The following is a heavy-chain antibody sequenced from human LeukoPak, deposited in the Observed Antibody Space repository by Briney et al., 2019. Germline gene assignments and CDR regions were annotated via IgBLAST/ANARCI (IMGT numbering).Heavy chain of an antibody. Sequence: SETLSLTCTVSGGSISNYYWSWIRQPPGKGLEWIGYIYHRGSTNDNPSLKSRVTMSVDASKKEISLMVTPVTAADTAVYYCARGLDSGYAGFDLWGRGTLVTVSS. V-gene: IGHV4-59*01. J-gene: IGHJ2*01. CDR1: GGSISNYY. CDR3: ARGLDSGYAGFDL. D-gene: IGHD5-12*01. CDR2: IYHRGST.